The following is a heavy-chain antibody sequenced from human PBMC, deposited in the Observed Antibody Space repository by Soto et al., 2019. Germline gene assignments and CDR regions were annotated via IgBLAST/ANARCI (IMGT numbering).Heavy chain of an antibody. D-gene: IGHD1-7*01. Sequence: GGSLRLSCAASGFIVSDNYINWVRQAPGKGLEWVSVTYTGGYTYYADSMKGRFTISRDNSKNTLYLQMNSLRAEDTAVYYCAREVSGTSFDYWGQGTLVTVSS. CDR3: AREVSGTSFDY. J-gene: IGHJ4*02. CDR1: GFIVSDNY. V-gene: IGHV3-53*01. CDR2: TYTGGYT.